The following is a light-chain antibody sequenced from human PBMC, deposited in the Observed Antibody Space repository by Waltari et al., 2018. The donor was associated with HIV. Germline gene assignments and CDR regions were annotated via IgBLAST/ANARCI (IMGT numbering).Light chain of an antibody. V-gene: IGLV1-44*01. CDR2: SNN. J-gene: IGLJ2*01. CDR3: AAWDDSLDGLVV. CDR1: SSSIGSNT. Sequence: QSVLTQPPSASGTPGQRVTISCSGSSSSIGSNTVNWYQQLPGTAPKLLIYSNNQRPSGVPDRFSGSKSGTSASLAIGGLQSEDEADYYCAAWDDSLDGLVVFGGGTKLTVL.